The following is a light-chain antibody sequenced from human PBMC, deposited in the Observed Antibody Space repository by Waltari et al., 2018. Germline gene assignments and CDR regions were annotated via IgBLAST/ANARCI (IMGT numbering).Light chain of an antibody. J-gene: IGLJ2*01. CDR3: YSSTDNSGI. V-gene: IGLV3-27*01. CDR2: KDR. Sequence: RGFQQNPGQAPVLMIYKDRGRPSRIPERFSGSSSGATVTLTITGAQVEDEADYYCYSSTDNSGIFGGGTTLTVL.